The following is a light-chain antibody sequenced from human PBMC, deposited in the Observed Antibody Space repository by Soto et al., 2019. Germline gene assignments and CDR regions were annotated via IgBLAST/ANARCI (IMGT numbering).Light chain of an antibody. CDR1: QSISNY. CDR3: QQYGSSPLT. J-gene: IGKJ4*01. Sequence: EIVMTQSPATLSVYTGERATLSCSASQSISNYLAWYQQKPGQAPRLLIYDASTRATGIPARFSGSGSGREFTLTISSLQSEDFAVYYCQQYGSSPLTFGGGTKVDI. V-gene: IGKV3-15*01. CDR2: DAS.